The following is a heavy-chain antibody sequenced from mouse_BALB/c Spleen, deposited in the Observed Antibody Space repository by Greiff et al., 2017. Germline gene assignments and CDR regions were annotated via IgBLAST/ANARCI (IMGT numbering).Heavy chain of an antibody. V-gene: IGHV5-12-2*01. Sequence: EVMLVESGGGLVQPGGSLKLSCAASGFTFSSYTMSWVRQTPEKRLEWVAYISNGGGSTYYPDTVKGRFTISRDNAKNTLYLQMSSLKSEDTAMYYCARGYRLFDYWGQGTTLTVSS. CDR3: ARGYRLFDY. J-gene: IGHJ2*01. CDR1: GFTFSSYT. CDR2: ISNGGGST. D-gene: IGHD2-14*01.